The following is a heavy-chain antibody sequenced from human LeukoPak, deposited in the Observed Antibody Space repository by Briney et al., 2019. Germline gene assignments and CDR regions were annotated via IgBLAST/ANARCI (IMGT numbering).Heavy chain of an antibody. J-gene: IGHJ4*02. D-gene: IGHD2-2*02. CDR2: IYYSGST. CDR3: ARRSCSSTNCYIVYFDY. CDR1: GGSISSGGYY. Sequence: SETLSLTCTVSGGSISSGGYYWSWIRQPPGKGLEWIGSIYYSGSTTYNPSLKSRVTISVDTSKNQFSLKLSSVTAADTAVYYCARRSCSSTNCYIVYFDYWGQGTLVTVSS. V-gene: IGHV4-61*08.